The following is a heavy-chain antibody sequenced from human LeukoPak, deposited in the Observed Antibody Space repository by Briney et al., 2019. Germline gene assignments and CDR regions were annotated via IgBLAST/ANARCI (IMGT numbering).Heavy chain of an antibody. J-gene: IGHJ6*02. CDR2: IYYSGST. CDR1: GGSISSYY. Sequence: SETLSLTCTVSGGSISSYYWSWIRQPPGKGLEWIGYIYYSGSTNYNPSLKSRVTISVDTSKNQFSLKLSSVTAADTAVYCCARTNYDFWSGYYPTVDYYGMDVWGQGTTVTVSS. D-gene: IGHD3-3*01. CDR3: ARTNYDFWSGYYPTVDYYGMDV. V-gene: IGHV4-59*01.